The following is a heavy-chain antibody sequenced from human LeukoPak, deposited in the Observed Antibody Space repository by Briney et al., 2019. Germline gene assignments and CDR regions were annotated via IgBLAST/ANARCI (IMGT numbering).Heavy chain of an antibody. CDR3: ARPARSASVSRLDY. CDR2: VFPGGSNT. CDR1: GYSFTNYW. J-gene: IGHJ4*02. D-gene: IGHD3-3*01. Sequence: GESLKISCKGSGYSFTNYWIAWVRQMPGKGLEWMGIVFPGGSNTRYSPSFQGQVTISVDKSIATAYLQWSSLKASDTAMYYCARPARSASVSRLDYWGQGTLVTVSS. V-gene: IGHV5-51*01.